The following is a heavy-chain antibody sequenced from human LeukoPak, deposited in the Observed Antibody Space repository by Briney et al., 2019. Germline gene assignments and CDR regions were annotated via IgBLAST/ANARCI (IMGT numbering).Heavy chain of an antibody. J-gene: IGHJ4*02. D-gene: IGHD3-10*01. V-gene: IGHV3-23*01. CDR2: ISGSGGST. CDR3: AKIPTITMVRGAHVIYFDY. Sequence: PGGSLRLSGAASGFTFSSYAMSWVRQAPGKGLEWVSAISGSGGSTYYADSVKGRFTISRDNSKNTLYLQMNSLRAEDTAVYYCAKIPTITMVRGAHVIYFDYWGQGTLVTVSS. CDR1: GFTFSSYA.